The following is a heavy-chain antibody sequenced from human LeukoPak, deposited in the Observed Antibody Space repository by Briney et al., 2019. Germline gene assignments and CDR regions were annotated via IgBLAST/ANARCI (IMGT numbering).Heavy chain of an antibody. CDR2: INPNSGGT. CDR1: GYTFPGYY. V-gene: IGHV1-2*04. CDR3: ARDREGSGSYYNPLDY. D-gene: IGHD3-10*01. J-gene: IGHJ4*02. Sequence: ASVKVSCKASGYTFPGYYMHWVRQAPGQGLEWMGWINPNSGGTNYAQKFQGWVTMTRDTSISTAYMELSRLRSDDTAVYYCARDREGSGSYYNPLDYWGQGTLVTVSS.